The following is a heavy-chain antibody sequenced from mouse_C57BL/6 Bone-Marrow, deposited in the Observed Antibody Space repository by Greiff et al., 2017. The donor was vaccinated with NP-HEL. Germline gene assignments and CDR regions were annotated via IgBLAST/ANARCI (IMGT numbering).Heavy chain of an antibody. J-gene: IGHJ4*01. CDR1: GFNIKDYY. V-gene: IGHV14-2*01. D-gene: IGHD2-4*01. CDR2: IDPEDGET. Sequence: EVQRVESGAELVKPGASVKLSCTASGFNIKDYYMHWVKQRTEQGLEWIGRIDPEDGETKYAPKFQGKATITADTSSNTAYLQLSSLTSEDTAVYYCARSSIYYDYDVRAMDYWGQGTSVTVSS. CDR3: ARSSIYYDYDVRAMDY.